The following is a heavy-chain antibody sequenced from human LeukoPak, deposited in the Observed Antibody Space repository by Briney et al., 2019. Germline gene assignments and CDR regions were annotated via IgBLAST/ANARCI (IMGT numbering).Heavy chain of an antibody. V-gene: IGHV4-39*07. J-gene: IGHJ4*02. CDR1: GGSIRGSDFY. CDR3: ARENTVVDY. D-gene: IGHD2-8*02. CDR2: ISSTGST. Sequence: PSETLSLTCTVSGGSIRGSDFYWGWIRQPPGKGLEWIGTISSTGSTYYNASVKSRVTISVDTSKNQFSLRLTSVTAADTAVYYCARENTVVDYWGQGTLVTVSS.